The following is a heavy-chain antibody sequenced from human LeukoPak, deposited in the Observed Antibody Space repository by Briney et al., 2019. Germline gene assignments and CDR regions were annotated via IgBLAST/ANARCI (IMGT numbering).Heavy chain of an antibody. CDR2: INPYSGAI. CDR1: GFTFTDEY. J-gene: IGHJ4*02. CDR3: ARDPNSQLLIDY. V-gene: IGHV1-2*02. Sequence: GASVKVSCKSSGFTFTDEYIYWVRQAPGQGLEWMGWINPYSGAINYAQKFLGRVTLTRDTSISTAYMELSRLTSGDTAVYYCARDPNSQLLIDYWGQGTLVAVSS. D-gene: IGHD2-2*01.